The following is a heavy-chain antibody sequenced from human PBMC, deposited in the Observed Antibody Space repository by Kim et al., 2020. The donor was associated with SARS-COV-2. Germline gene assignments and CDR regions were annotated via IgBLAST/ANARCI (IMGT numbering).Heavy chain of an antibody. CDR3: ARRIIAATGAIVDY. D-gene: IGHD6-13*01. V-gene: IGHV4-4*02. J-gene: IGHJ4*02. Sequence: NPSLKSRVTISVDKSKNQFSLKLNSVTAADTAVYYCARRIIAATGAIVDYWGQGTLVTVSS.